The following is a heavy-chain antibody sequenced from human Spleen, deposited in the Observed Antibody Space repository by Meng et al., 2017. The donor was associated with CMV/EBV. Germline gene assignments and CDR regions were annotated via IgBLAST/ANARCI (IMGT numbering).Heavy chain of an antibody. CDR3: TRDSSGYYPPFDS. Sequence: ASVKVSCKASGYTFTNYGISWVRQAPGQGLEWMGWISTYNGNTNYAQNLQARVTMTTDTSTSTAYMELRSLRSDDTAVYYCTRDSSGYYPPFDSWGQGTLVTVSS. CDR1: GYTFTNYG. CDR2: ISTYNGNT. D-gene: IGHD3-22*01. J-gene: IGHJ4*02. V-gene: IGHV1-18*01.